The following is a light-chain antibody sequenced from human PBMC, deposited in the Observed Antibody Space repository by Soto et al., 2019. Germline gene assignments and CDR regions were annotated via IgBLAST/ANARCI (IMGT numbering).Light chain of an antibody. J-gene: IGKJ4*01. CDR2: GAS. Sequence: EIELTQSPGTLSLSPGERATLSCRASQSVSRNSLAWYQQRPGQAPSLLIYGASNRATGIPDRFSGSGSGTDFTLIITRLEPENFAVYYGQQYSSTPLTFGGGTKVEIK. V-gene: IGKV3-20*01. CDR1: QSVSRNS. CDR3: QQYSSTPLT.